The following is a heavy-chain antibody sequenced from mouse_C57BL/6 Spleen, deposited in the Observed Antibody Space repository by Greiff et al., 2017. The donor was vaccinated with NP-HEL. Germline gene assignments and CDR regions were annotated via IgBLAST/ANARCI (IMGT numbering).Heavy chain of an antibody. CDR1: GYSFTGYY. J-gene: IGHJ3*01. CDR2: INPSTGGT. V-gene: IGHV1-42*01. CDR3: ARKGGFSWFAD. Sequence: EVKLQESGPELVKPGASVKISCKASGYSFTGYYMNWVKQSPEKSLEWIGEINPSTGGTTYNQKFKAKATLTVDKSSSTAYMQLKSLTSEDSAVYYCARKGGFSWFADWGQGTLVTVSA.